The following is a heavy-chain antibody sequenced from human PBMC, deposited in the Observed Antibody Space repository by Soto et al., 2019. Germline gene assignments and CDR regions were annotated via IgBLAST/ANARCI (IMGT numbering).Heavy chain of an antibody. D-gene: IGHD5-12*01. CDR2: INHSGST. Sequence: SETLSLTCAVYGGSFSGYYWSWIRQPPGKGLEWIGEINHSGSTNYNPSLKSRVTISVDTSRNQFSLKLSSVTAADTAVYYCARDSGYDSNWFDPWGQGTLVTVAS. CDR1: GGSFSGYY. J-gene: IGHJ5*02. CDR3: ARDSGYDSNWFDP. V-gene: IGHV4-34*01.